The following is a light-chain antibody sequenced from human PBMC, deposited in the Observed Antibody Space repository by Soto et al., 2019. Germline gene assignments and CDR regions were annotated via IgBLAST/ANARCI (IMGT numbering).Light chain of an antibody. CDR1: SSDVGGYNS. J-gene: IGLJ1*01. CDR3: SSYTGNSPHV. CDR2: EVS. V-gene: IGLV2-14*01. Sequence: QSVLTQPASVSGSPGQSITISCTGTSSDVGGYNSVSWYQKNPGKAPKLIIYEVSNRPSGVSNRFSGSKSGNTASLTISGLQAEDEADYYCSSYTGNSPHVFGTGTKVT.